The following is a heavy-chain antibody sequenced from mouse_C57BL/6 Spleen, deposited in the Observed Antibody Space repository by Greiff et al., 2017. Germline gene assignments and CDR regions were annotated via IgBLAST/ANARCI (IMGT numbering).Heavy chain of an antibody. Sequence: EVQRVESGEGLVKPGGSLKLSCAASGFTFSSYAMSWVRQTPEKRLEWVAYISSGGDYIYYADTVKGRFTISRDNARNTLYLQMSSLKSEDTAMYYCTRDGGYSNLSWFAYWGQGTLVTVSA. CDR2: ISSGGDYI. D-gene: IGHD2-5*01. V-gene: IGHV5-9-1*02. CDR1: GFTFSSYA. CDR3: TRDGGYSNLSWFAY. J-gene: IGHJ3*01.